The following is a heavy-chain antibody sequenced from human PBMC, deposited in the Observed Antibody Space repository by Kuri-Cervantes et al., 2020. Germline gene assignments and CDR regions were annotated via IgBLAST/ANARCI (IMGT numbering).Heavy chain of an antibody. Sequence: SEILSLTCTVSGGSVSTGSYYWSWIRQPPGKGLEWIGSIHYSADTYYSPSLMNRVTISVDTSKDQFSLKVRSMTAADTAVYYCARRRSSGWFGFDSWGQGALVTVSS. D-gene: IGHD6-19*01. J-gene: IGHJ4*02. CDR2: IHYSADT. V-gene: IGHV4-39*07. CDR1: GGSVSTGSYY. CDR3: ARRRSSGWFGFDS.